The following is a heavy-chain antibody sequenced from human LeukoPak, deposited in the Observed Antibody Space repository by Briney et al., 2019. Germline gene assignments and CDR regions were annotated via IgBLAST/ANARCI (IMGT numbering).Heavy chain of an antibody. CDR1: GFTFNSFA. V-gene: IGHV3-23*01. Sequence: PGGSLRLSCAASGFTFNSFAMNWVRQAPGKGLEWVSSISGSDGTSHYADFVKGRFTISRDNSKNTLYLQMNGLRAEDTAAYYCAKSLGVGGYTRYKGFDQWGQGTLVVVSS. CDR2: ISGSDGTS. CDR3: AKSLGVGGYTRYKGFDQ. J-gene: IGHJ4*02. D-gene: IGHD3-16*02.